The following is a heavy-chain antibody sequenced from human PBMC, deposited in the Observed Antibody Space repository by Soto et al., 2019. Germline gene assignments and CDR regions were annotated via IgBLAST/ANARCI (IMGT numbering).Heavy chain of an antibody. V-gene: IGHV3-48*03. Sequence: LRLSCVVSGFTFSTYEMNWVRQAPWKGLEWGSYITARGGITYYAASVKGRFTTSRDNAKDSVYLEIDSLRPEDTAMYYCARGRCSSSNCQLDYWGQGALGTVAS. CDR1: GFTFSTYE. CDR2: ITARGGIT. D-gene: IGHD4-4*01. CDR3: ARGRCSSSNCQLDY. J-gene: IGHJ4*02.